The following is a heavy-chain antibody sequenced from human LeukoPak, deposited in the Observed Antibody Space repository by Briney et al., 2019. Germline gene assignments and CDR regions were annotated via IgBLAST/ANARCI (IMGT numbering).Heavy chain of an antibody. V-gene: IGHV1-46*01. D-gene: IGHD3-10*01. CDR2: INPSGGST. CDR1: GYTFTSYY. CDR3: ARASGGDVLLRFGELVGPDY. J-gene: IGHJ4*02. Sequence: ASVKVSCKASGYTFTSYYMHWVRQAPGQGLEWMGIINPSGGSTSYAQKFQGRVTMTRDTSTSTVYMELSSLRSEDTAVYYCARASGGDVLLRFGELVGPDYWGQGTLVTVSS.